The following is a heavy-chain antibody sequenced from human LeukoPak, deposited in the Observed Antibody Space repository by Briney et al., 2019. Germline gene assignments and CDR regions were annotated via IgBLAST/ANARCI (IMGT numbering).Heavy chain of an antibody. CDR2: IYYSGST. CDR1: GGSISSGGYY. D-gene: IGHD3-3*01. J-gene: IGHJ4*02. Sequence: SETLSLTCTVSGGSISSGGYYWSWIRQHPGKGLEWIGYIYYSGSTYYNPSLKSRVTISVDTSKNQFSLKPSSVTAADTAVYYCASSPYDFWSGYPQILDYWGQGTLVTVSS. CDR3: ASSPYDFWSGYPQILDY. V-gene: IGHV4-31*03.